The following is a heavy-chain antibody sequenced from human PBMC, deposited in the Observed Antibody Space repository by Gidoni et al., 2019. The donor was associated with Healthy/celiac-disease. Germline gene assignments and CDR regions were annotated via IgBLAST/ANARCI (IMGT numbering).Heavy chain of an antibody. Sequence: EVQLLESGGGLVQPGGSLRLYCEASGFTCSSYAMSWVRQAPGKGLGLVSAISGSGGSTSYADSVKGRFTISRDNSKNTLYLQMNSLSAEDTAVYYCAKESLGAMRPENFDPWGQGTLVTVSS. D-gene: IGHD7-27*01. V-gene: IGHV3-23*01. CDR2: ISGSGGST. J-gene: IGHJ5*02. CDR3: AKESLGAMRPENFDP. CDR1: GFTCSSYA.